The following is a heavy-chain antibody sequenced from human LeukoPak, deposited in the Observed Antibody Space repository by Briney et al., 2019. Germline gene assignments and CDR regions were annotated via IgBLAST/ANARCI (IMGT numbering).Heavy chain of an antibody. CDR2: IWYDGSNK. J-gene: IGHJ4*02. V-gene: IGHV3-33*01. CDR1: GFTFNSYG. CDR3: ARSPEIGDSGSYDY. Sequence: GGSLRLSCAASGFTFNSYGMHWVRQAPGKGLEWVAVIWYDGSNKYYADSVKGRFTISRDNSKNTLYLQMNSLRAEDTAVYYCARSPEIGDSGSYDYWGQGTLVTVSS. D-gene: IGHD1-26*01.